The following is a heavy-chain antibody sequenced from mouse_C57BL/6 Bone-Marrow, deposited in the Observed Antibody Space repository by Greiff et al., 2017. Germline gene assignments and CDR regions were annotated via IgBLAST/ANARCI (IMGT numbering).Heavy chain of an antibody. V-gene: IGHV1-64*01. CDR3: AGGSRYFDV. CDR2: IHPNSGST. CDR1: GYTFTSYW. D-gene: IGHD1-1*01. Sequence: QVHVKQPGAELVKPGASVKLSCKASGYTFTSYWMHWVKQRPGQGLEWIGMIHPNSGSTNYNEKFKSKATLTVDKSSSTAYMQHSSLTSEDSAVYYCAGGSRYFDVWGTGTTVTVSS. J-gene: IGHJ1*03.